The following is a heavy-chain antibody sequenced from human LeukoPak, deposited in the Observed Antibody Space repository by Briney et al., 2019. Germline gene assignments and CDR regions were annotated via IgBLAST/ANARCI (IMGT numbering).Heavy chain of an antibody. CDR1: GYIFTSYW. D-gene: IGHD3-9*01. CDR2: IYPGDSDT. V-gene: IGHV5-51*01. J-gene: IGHJ5*02. CDR3: AGRVPEYILTGYYIGNWFDP. Sequence: GESPKISCKGSGYIFTSYWIGWVRQLPGKSLEWMGIIYPGDSDTRYSPSFQGHVTISADKSISTAYLQWSSMKASDTVMYYGAGRVPEYILTGYYIGNWFDPWGEGTLVAVSS.